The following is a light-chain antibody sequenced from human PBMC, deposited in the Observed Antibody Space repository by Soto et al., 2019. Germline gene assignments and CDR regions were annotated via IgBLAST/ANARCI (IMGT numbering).Light chain of an antibody. CDR1: SSDVGGYNY. J-gene: IGLJ3*02. CDR2: EVT. V-gene: IGLV2-8*01. CDR3: SSHAASNNVYFV. Sequence: QSALTQPPSASGSPGQSVTISCTGTSSDVGGYNYVSWYQQYPGRAPKLMIYEVTKRPSGVPDRFSGSKSGNTASLTVSGLQAEDEADYYCSSHAASNNVYFVFGGGTQLTVL.